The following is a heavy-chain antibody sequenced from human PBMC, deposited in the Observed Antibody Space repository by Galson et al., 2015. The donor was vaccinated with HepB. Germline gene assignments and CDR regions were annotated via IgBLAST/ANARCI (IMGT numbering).Heavy chain of an antibody. J-gene: IGHJ4*02. CDR1: GGSISSYY. CDR3: ARGSVPAMTFDY. V-gene: IGHV4-59*01. CDR2: IYYSGST. Sequence: QVQLQESGPGLVKPSETLSLTCTVSGGSISSYYWSWIRQPPGKGLEWIGYIYYSGSTNYNPSLKSRVTISVDTSKNQFSLKLSSVTAADTAVYYCARGSVPAMTFDYWGQGTLVTVSS. D-gene: IGHD2-2*01.